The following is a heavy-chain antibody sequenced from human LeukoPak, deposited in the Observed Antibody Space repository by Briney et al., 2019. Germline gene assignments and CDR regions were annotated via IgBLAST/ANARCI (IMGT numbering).Heavy chain of an antibody. CDR3: ARRTSIAARPDSLDY. V-gene: IGHV4-39*01. CDR1: GGSISSSSYY. J-gene: IGHJ4*02. D-gene: IGHD6-6*01. Sequence: PSETLSLTCTVSGGSISSSSYYWGWIRQPPGKGLEWIGNIYYSGSTYYNPSLKSRVTISVDTSKNQFSLKLSSVTAADTAVYYCARRTSIAARPDSLDYWGQGTLVTVSS. CDR2: IYYSGST.